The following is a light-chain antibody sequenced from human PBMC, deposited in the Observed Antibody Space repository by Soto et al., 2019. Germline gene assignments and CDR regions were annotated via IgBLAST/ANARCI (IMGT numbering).Light chain of an antibody. V-gene: IGLV1-47*01. CDR3: AAWDDSLSGEV. J-gene: IGLJ2*01. CDR1: SSNIGSNY. CDR2: RNN. Sequence: QAVVTQPPSASGTPGQRVTISCSGSSSNIGSNYVYWYQQLPGTAPKLLIYRNNQRPSGVPDRFPGSKSGTSASLAISGLRSEDEADYYCAAWDDSLSGEVFGGGTQLTVL.